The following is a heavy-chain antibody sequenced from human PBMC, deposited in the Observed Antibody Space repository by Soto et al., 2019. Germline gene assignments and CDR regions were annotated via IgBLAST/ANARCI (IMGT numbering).Heavy chain of an antibody. Sequence: SGPTLVNPTQTLTLTCTFSGFSLSTSGVGVGWIRQPPGQALESLGIIYWDDDKRYNPSLKSRLTVAKDTSKNQVVLTMTNMDPADTATYYCAHRRGPYINWNDGDFDYWGQGTLVTVSS. J-gene: IGHJ4*02. CDR3: AHRRGPYINWNDGDFDY. D-gene: IGHD1-1*01. CDR1: GFSLSTSGVG. V-gene: IGHV2-5*02. CDR2: IYWDDDK.